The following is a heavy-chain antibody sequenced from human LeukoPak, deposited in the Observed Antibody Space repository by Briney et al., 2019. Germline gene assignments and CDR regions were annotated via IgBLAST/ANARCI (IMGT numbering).Heavy chain of an antibody. D-gene: IGHD3-3*01. V-gene: IGHV3-30-3*01. Sequence: PGGSLRLSCAASGFTFSSYAMHWVRQAPGKGLEWVAVISYDGSNKYYADSVKGRFTISRDNSKNTLYLQMNSLRAEDTAVYYCARDLSRFLEWPTHPLFDYWGQGTLVTVSS. CDR2: ISYDGSNK. CDR3: ARDLSRFLEWPTHPLFDY. CDR1: GFTFSSYA. J-gene: IGHJ4*02.